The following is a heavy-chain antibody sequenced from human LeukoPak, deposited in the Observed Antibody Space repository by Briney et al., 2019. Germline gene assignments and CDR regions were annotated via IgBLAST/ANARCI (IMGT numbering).Heavy chain of an antibody. J-gene: IGHJ4*02. CDR1: GGTFSSYV. CDR3: AVGAAGLLRAFDY. Sequence: ASVKVSCKASGGTFSSYVINWVRQAPGQGLEWMGGIIPIFGTANYAQKFQGRVTITADKSTSTAYMELSSLRSEDTAVYYCAVGAAGLLRAFDYWGQGTLVTVSS. D-gene: IGHD6-13*01. V-gene: IGHV1-69*06. CDR2: IIPIFGTA.